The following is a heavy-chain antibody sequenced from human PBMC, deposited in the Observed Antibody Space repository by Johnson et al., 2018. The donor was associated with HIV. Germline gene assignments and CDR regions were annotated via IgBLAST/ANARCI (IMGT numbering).Heavy chain of an antibody. V-gene: IGHV3-23*04. Sequence: EQLVESGGGLVQPGGSLRLSCAASGFTFSSYAMSWVRPAPGKGLEWVSALSGSGGSTYYAVSAKGRFTISRDNSKNTLYLQMNSLRAEDTAVYYGAKDPPGPVGSPDAFDIWGQGTMVTVSS. CDR1: GFTFSSYA. J-gene: IGHJ3*02. CDR2: LSGSGGST. CDR3: AKDPPGPVGSPDAFDI. D-gene: IGHD1-26*01.